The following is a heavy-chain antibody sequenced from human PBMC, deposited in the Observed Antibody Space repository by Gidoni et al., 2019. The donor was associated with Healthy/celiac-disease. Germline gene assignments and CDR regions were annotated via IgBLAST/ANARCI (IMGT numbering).Heavy chain of an antibody. CDR1: GGSIRSGAYH. Sequence: QVQLQESGPGLVKPSQTLSLPCTVPGGSIRSGAYHWSWIRQPPGKGLEWIGYIYYSGSTYYNPSLKSRVTISVDTSKNQFSLKLSSVTAADTAVYYCARGREDYYDSSGYGLSRTGIFDYWGQGTLVTVSS. V-gene: IGHV4-31*03. D-gene: IGHD3-22*01. CDR2: IYYSGST. J-gene: IGHJ4*02. CDR3: ARGREDYYDSSGYGLSRTGIFDY.